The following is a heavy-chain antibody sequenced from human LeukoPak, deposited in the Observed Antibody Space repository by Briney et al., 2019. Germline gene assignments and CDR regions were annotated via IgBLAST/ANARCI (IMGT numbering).Heavy chain of an antibody. CDR3: SGTWYGSGGLDYFDY. V-gene: IGHV4-61*02. Sequence: SETLSLTCTVSGGSISSGSYYWSWIRQPAGKGLEWIGRIYTSGSTDYNPSLKSRVTISRDTSKNQFSLKLSPVTAADTAVYYCSGTWYGSGGLDYFDYWGQGTLVTVSS. CDR1: GGSISSGSYY. CDR2: IYTSGST. J-gene: IGHJ4*02. D-gene: IGHD6-13*01.